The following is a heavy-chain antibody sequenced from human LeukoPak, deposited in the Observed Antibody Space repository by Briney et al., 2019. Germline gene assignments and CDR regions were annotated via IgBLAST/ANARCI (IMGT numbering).Heavy chain of an antibody. V-gene: IGHV3-48*03. Sequence: GGSLRLSCAASGFTFSSYEMNWVRQAPGKGLEWVSYISSSGSTIYYADSVKGRFTISRDNAKNSLYLQMNSLRAEDTAVYYCAREVGVYGDYENYFDYWGQGTLVTVSS. CDR1: GFTFSSYE. J-gene: IGHJ4*02. D-gene: IGHD4-17*01. CDR2: ISSSGSTI. CDR3: AREVGVYGDYENYFDY.